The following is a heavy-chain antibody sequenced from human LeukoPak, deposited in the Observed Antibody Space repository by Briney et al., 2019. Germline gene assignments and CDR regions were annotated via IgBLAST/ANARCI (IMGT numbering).Heavy chain of an antibody. CDR3: AKDLGYYSSYYYGMDV. Sequence: GGSLRLSCAASGFTFSSSGMHWVRQAPGKGLEWVAVISYDGRSKYYTDSVKGRFTISRDNSKNTLCLQMNSLRAEDAAVYYCAKDLGYYSSYYYGMDVWGQGTTVTVSS. D-gene: IGHD4-11*01. J-gene: IGHJ6*02. CDR2: ISYDGRSK. CDR1: GFTFSSSG. V-gene: IGHV3-30*18.